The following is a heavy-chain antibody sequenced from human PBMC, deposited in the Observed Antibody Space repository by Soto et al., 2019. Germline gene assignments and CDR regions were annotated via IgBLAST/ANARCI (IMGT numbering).Heavy chain of an antibody. CDR1: GFTFSSYA. CDR2: ISYDGSNK. V-gene: IGHV3-30-3*01. CDR3: ARGYYDILTGYSY. Sequence: PGGSLRLSCAASGFTFSSYAMHWVRQAPGKGLEWVAVISYDGSNKYYADSVKGRFTISRDNSKNTLYLQMNSLRAEDTAVYYCARGYYDILTGYSYWGQGTLVTVSS. D-gene: IGHD3-9*01. J-gene: IGHJ4*02.